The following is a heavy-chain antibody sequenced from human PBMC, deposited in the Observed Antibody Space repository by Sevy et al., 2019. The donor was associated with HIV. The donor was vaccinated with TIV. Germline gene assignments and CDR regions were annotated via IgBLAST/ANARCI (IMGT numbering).Heavy chain of an antibody. J-gene: IGHJ4*02. CDR1: GFTFSSYD. Sequence: GGSLRLSCAASGFTFSSYDMHWVRQATGKGLEWVSAIGTAGDTYYPGSVKDRFTISRENAKNSLYLQMNSLRAGDTAVYYCARWGYSSGWDYWGQGTLVTVSS. V-gene: IGHV3-13*01. CDR2: IGTAGDT. CDR3: ARWGYSSGWDY. D-gene: IGHD6-19*01.